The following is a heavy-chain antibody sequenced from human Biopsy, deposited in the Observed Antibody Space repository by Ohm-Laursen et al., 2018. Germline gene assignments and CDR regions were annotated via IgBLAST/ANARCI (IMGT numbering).Heavy chain of an antibody. Sequence: GTLSLTCIVSGGSISGYYWNWIRQPPGKGLQWIGYVYYTGSTDYNPSLQSRVTISVDTSKNHFSLRLRSVTPADTAIYYCARDRGYYSDRTVPGYFDLWGRGTLVTVSS. CDR2: VYYTGST. CDR3: ARDRGYYSDRTVPGYFDL. D-gene: IGHD3-22*01. V-gene: IGHV4-59*01. J-gene: IGHJ2*01. CDR1: GGSISGYY.